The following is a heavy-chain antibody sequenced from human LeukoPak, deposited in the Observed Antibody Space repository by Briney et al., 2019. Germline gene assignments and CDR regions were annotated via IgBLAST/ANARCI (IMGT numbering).Heavy chain of an antibody. Sequence: PGGSLRLSCAVSGFTFSSHAMTWVRQAPGKGLEWVSGISISGDITYYADSVQGRFIIFRDNSKNTVYLQMISLRVEDTAVYYCANEEVPNDYWGQGTLVTVSS. CDR1: GFTFSSHA. V-gene: IGHV3-23*01. D-gene: IGHD4/OR15-4a*01. CDR3: ANEEVPNDY. J-gene: IGHJ4*02. CDR2: ISISGDIT.